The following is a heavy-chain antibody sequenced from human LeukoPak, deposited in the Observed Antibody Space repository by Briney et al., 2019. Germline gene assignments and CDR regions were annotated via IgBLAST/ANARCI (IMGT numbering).Heavy chain of an antibody. J-gene: IGHJ4*02. CDR1: GFTFGDYA. CDR3: AKEGGYSSSSVDY. D-gene: IGHD6-6*01. CDR2: ISGSDGST. V-gene: IGHV3-23*01. Sequence: GGSLRLSCTASGFTFGDYAMSWVRQAPGKGLEWVSAISGSDGSTYYADSVKGQFTISRDNSKNTLFLQMNSLRAEDTALYYCAKEGGYSSSSVDYWGQGTLVTVSS.